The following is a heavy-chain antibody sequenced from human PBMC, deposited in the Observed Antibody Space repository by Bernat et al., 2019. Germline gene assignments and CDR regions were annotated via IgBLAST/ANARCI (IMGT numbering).Heavy chain of an antibody. D-gene: IGHD2-8*01. J-gene: IGHJ4*02. Sequence: EVQLVESGGGLVQPGGSLRLSCAASGFAFSTYSMNWVRQAPGKGLEWVSSISNAGGTIYYADSVRGRFTNSRDNAENSLFLQMNSLRAEDTAVYYCAARHCSNSVFQFDDWGQGTLVTVSS. CDR1: GFAFSTYS. CDR2: ISNAGGTI. V-gene: IGHV3-21*01. CDR3: AARHCSNSVFQFDD.